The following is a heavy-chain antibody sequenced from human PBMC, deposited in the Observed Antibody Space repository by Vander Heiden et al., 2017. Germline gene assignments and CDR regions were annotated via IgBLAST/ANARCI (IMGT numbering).Heavy chain of an antibody. CDR1: GFTFSSYG. V-gene: IGHV3-33*01. CDR3: AREKQQRVDYYYGMDV. CDR2: IWYDGSNK. D-gene: IGHD6-13*01. Sequence: QVQLVESGGGVVQPGRSLRLSCAASGFTFSSYGMHWVRQAPGKGLEWVAVIWYDGSNKYYADSVKGRFTISRDNSKNTLYLQMNSLRAEETAVYYCAREKQQRVDYYYGMDVWGQGTTVTVSS. J-gene: IGHJ6*02.